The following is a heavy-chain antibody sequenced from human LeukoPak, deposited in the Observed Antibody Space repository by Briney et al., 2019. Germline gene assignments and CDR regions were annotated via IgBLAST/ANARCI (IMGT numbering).Heavy chain of an antibody. CDR3: AKDMSRQQLVLFDY. V-gene: IGHV3-9*01. J-gene: IGHJ4*02. CDR2: ISWNSGSI. Sequence: GGSLRLSCAASGFTFDDYTMHWVRQAPGKGLGWVSGISWNSGSIGYADSVKGRFTISRDNAKNSLYLRMNGLRAEDTALYYCAKDMSRQQLVLFDYWGQGTLVTVSS. D-gene: IGHD6-13*01. CDR1: GFTFDDYT.